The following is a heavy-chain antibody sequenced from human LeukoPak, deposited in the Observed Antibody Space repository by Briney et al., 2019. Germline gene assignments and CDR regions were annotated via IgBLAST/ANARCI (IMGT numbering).Heavy chain of an antibody. CDR3: AREKLTHYYDSSGYYYRNYFDY. CDR1: GFTVSSNY. Sequence: GGSLRLSCAAPGFTVSSNYMSWVRQAPGKGLEWVSVIYSGGSTYYADSVKGRFTISRDNSKNTLYLQMNSLRAEDTAVYYCAREKLTHYYDSSGYYYRNYFDYWGQGTLVTVSS. CDR2: IYSGGST. D-gene: IGHD3-22*01. J-gene: IGHJ4*02. V-gene: IGHV3-66*01.